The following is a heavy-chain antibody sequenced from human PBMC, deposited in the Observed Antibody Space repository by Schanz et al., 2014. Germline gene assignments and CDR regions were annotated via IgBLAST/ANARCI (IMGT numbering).Heavy chain of an antibody. CDR3: ARDMTSMGESGFYYYGMDV. CDR2: ISFDGRNT. Sequence: QVQLVESGGGVVQPGRSLRLSCAASGFTFSRYGMHWVRQAPGKGLEWVGFISFDGRNTGYAHSVKGRFTISRDNSKNTLYLQMNSLRAEDTAVYYCARDMTSMGESGFYYYGMDVWGQGTTATVSS. J-gene: IGHJ6*02. D-gene: IGHD1-26*01. CDR1: GFTFSRYG. V-gene: IGHV3-33*05.